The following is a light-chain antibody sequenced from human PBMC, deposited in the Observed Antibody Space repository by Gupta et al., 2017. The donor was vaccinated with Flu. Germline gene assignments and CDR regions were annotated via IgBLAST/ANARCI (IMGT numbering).Light chain of an antibody. J-gene: IGLJ2*01. CDR3: CSYAGSYVV. V-gene: IGLV2-11*01. CDR2: DVR. Sequence: QSVTIACTGTRSDVGGYNYVSWYQQHPGKAPKLMIYDVRKRPSGVPDRFSGSKSGNTASLTISGLQAEDEADYYCCSYAGSYVVFGGGTKLTVL. CDR1: RSDVGGYNY.